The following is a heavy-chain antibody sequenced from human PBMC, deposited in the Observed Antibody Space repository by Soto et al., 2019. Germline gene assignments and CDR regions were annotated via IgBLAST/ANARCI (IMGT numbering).Heavy chain of an antibody. Sequence: QVHLVQSGAGVRKPGASVTPSCKASGYTFTDYAIHWVRQAPGQRPEWMGWINVANGNTKYSPKCQGRVTFTSDTSASTAYMEVSSLRSEDTAVYYCAREYFDMLTGFYSHDYWGQGTLVTVSS. D-gene: IGHD3-9*01. CDR2: INVANGNT. V-gene: IGHV1-3*01. CDR3: AREYFDMLTGFYSHDY. CDR1: GYTFTDYA. J-gene: IGHJ4*02.